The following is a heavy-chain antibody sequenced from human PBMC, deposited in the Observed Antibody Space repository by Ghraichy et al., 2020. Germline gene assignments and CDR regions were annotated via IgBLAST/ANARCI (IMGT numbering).Heavy chain of an antibody. V-gene: IGHV4-31*02. J-gene: IGHJ4*02. CDR1: GDSLSSGGSY. Sequence: GDSLSSGGSYWSWIRQHPEKGLEWIGYIYYSGSTYYNPSLQGRVTISVDTSKTQFSLRLNSVTSADAAVYYCARGNPYFEYWGQGTLVTVSS. CDR2: IYYSGST. CDR3: ARGNPYFEY.